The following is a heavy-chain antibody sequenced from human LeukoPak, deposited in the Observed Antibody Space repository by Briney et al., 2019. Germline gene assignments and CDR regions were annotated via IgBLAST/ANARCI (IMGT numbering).Heavy chain of an antibody. Sequence: GGSLRLSCAASGFTFTSFAMSWVRQAPGKGLEWVSTISRSGVATYYANSVKGRFTISRDNSKNTVYLQMNSLRSEDTAVYYCATDLLGKVAHLHRSYHWGQGTLVTVSS. CDR2: ISRSGVAT. CDR3: ATDLLGKVAHLHRSYH. V-gene: IGHV3-23*01. J-gene: IGHJ4*02. CDR1: GFTFTSFA. D-gene: IGHD2-21*01.